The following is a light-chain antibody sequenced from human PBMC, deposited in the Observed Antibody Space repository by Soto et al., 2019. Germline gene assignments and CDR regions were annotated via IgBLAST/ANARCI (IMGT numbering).Light chain of an antibody. Sequence: SASTLSASNRDNITFTCRACQSIRSRLAWYQQKPGKAPSLLISGASTLESGVPSRLSGSPLSGSASGTAFSLTISSLQPDDFATYYCQQYNTYPWTFGQGSIVDIK. CDR1: QSIRSR. CDR2: GAS. J-gene: IGKJ1*01. V-gene: IGKV1-5*01. CDR3: QQYNTYPWT.